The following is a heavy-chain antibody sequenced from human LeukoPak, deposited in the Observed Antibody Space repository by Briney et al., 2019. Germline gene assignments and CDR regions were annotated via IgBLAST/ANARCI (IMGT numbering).Heavy chain of an antibody. CDR1: GYTFTGYY. CDR3: ARGYHGDYRPSYGMDV. Sequence: ASVKVSCKASGYTFTGYYMHWVRQAPGQGLEWMGWINPNSGGTNYAQKFQGRVTMTRDTSISTAYMELSRLRSDDTAVYYCARGYHGDYRPSYGMDVWGKGTTVTVSS. V-gene: IGHV1-2*02. J-gene: IGHJ6*04. CDR2: INPNSGGT. D-gene: IGHD4-17*01.